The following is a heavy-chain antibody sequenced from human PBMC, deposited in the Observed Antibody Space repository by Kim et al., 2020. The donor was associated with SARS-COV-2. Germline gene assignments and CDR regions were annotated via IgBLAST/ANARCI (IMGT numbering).Heavy chain of an antibody. CDR3: ARPVAGSVWDV. D-gene: IGHD6-19*01. CDR2: IYHSGTT. CDR1: GVSISSNNW. V-gene: IGHV4-4*02. J-gene: IGHJ6*02. Sequence: SETLSLTCAVSGVSISSNNWWSWVRQPPGRGLEWIGDIYHSGTTNYNPSLKSRVTISVDKSKNQFSLILTSVTAADTAIYYCARPVAGSVWDVWGQGTTVTVS.